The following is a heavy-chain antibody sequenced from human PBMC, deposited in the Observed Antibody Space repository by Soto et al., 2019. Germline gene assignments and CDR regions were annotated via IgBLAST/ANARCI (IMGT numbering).Heavy chain of an antibody. Sequence: EVQLLESGGGLVQPGGSLRLSCAASGFTFSSYAMSWVRQAPGKGLELVSAISGSGGSTYYADSVKGRFTISRDNSKNTLYLQMNSLRDEDTAVYYCAKGPQQSSSLDYWGQGTLVTVSS. J-gene: IGHJ4*02. D-gene: IGHD6-13*01. CDR3: AKGPQQSSSLDY. CDR2: ISGSGGST. V-gene: IGHV3-23*01. CDR1: GFTFSSYA.